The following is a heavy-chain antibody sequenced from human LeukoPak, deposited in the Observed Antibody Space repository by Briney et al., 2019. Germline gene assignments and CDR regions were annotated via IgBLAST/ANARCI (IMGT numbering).Heavy chain of an antibody. D-gene: IGHD1-26*01. CDR2: ILYDGNSK. CDR1: GFTVSSNY. J-gene: IGHJ4*02. CDR3: ARYSGDSHFDY. Sequence: GGSLRLSCAASGFTVSSNYMNWVRQAPGQGLEWLTLILYDGNSKHYADSVKGRFTISRDNSKNTLYLQMNSLRAEDTAVYYCARYSGDSHFDYWGQGTLVTVSS. V-gene: IGHV3-30-3*01.